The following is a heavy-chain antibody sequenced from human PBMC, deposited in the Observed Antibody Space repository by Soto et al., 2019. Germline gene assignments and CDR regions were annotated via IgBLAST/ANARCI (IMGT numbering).Heavy chain of an antibody. CDR1: GGNFNTYT. J-gene: IGHJ4*02. V-gene: IGHV1-69*02. D-gene: IGHD2-8*02. CDR2: IIPILDIA. Sequence: QVQLLQSGTEVKKPGSSAKVSCRASGGNFNTYTISWVRQAPGQGLEWLGRIIPILDIASYAQKFQGRVNITADKSTNTVYMELSSLRSEDTVVYFCARSLGLCTGSGCRDYWGQGTLVSVSP. CDR3: ARSLGLCTGSGCRDY.